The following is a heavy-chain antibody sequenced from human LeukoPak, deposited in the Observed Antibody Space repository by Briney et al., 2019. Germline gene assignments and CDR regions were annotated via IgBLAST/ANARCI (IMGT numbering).Heavy chain of an antibody. CDR2: MNPNSGNT. CDR3: ARFPYSGYDLDFDY. J-gene: IGHJ4*02. V-gene: IGHV1-8*01. Sequence: ASVKVSCKASGYTFTSYDIHWVRQATGQGLEWMGWMNPNSGNTGYAQKFQGRVTMTRNTSISTAYMELSSLRSEDTAVYYCARFPYSGYDLDFDYWGQGTLVTVSS. D-gene: IGHD5-12*01. CDR1: GYTFTSYD.